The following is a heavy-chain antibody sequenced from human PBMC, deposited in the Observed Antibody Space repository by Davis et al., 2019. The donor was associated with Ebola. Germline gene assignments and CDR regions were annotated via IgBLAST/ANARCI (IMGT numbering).Heavy chain of an antibody. V-gene: IGHV3-30-3*01. J-gene: IGHJ4*02. CDR2: ISYDGSNK. D-gene: IGHD6-13*01. CDR3: ARGDIAAPIDY. Sequence: GGSLRLSCAASGFTFSSYAMHWVRQAPGKGLEWVAVISYDGSNKYYADSVKGRFTISRDNSKNTLYLQMNSLRAEDTAVYYCARGDIAAPIDYWGQGTLVTVSS. CDR1: GFTFSSYA.